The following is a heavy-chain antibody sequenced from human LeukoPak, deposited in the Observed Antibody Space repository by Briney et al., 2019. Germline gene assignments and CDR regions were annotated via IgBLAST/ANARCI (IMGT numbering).Heavy chain of an antibody. CDR2: INPNSGGT. D-gene: IGHD6-13*01. CDR1: GYTFTGYY. Sequence: ASVKVSCKASGYTFTGYYMHWVRQAPGQGLEWMGWINPNSGGTNHAQKFQGWVTMTRDTSISTAYMELSRLRSDDTAVYYCARGPIAAAGDYWGQGTLVTVSS. CDR3: ARGPIAAAGDY. J-gene: IGHJ4*02. V-gene: IGHV1-2*04.